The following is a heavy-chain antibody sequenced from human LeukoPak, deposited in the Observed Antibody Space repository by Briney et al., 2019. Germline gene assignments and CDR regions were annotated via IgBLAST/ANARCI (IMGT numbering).Heavy chain of an antibody. CDR3: ARGPRKSSSSDY. V-gene: IGHV1-8*01. CDR2: MNPDNGNT. D-gene: IGHD6-13*01. Sequence: ASVKISCKTSGYRFTNFDINWVRQAPGQGLEWMGWMNPDNGNTGYAQKFQGRVSMSGDTSISTAFMVLSSLRSDDTAVYFCARGPRKSSSSDYWGQGTLVSVSS. CDR1: GYRFTNFD. J-gene: IGHJ4*02.